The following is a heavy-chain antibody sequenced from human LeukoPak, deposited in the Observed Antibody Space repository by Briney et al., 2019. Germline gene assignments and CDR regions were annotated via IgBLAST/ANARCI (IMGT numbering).Heavy chain of an antibody. CDR2: ISWNSGSI. J-gene: IGHJ3*02. D-gene: IGHD1-26*01. CDR1: GFTFDDYA. CDR3: ATAWELLIAPAFDI. Sequence: PGRSLRLSCAASGFTFDDYAMHWVRQAPGKGLEWVSGISWNSGSIGYADSVKGRFTISRDNSKNTLYLQMNSLRAEDTAVYYCATAWELLIAPAFDIWGQGTMVTVSS. V-gene: IGHV3-9*01.